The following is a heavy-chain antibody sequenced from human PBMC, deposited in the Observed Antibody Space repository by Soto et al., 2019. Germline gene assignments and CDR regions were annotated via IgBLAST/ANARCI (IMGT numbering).Heavy chain of an antibody. D-gene: IGHD3-10*01. J-gene: IGHJ6*02. CDR3: ARRGMVRGETYYYGMDV. CDR1: GGSISSSSYY. V-gene: IGHV4-39*01. CDR2: IYYSGST. Sequence: SETLSLTCTVSGGSISSSSYYWGWIRQPPGKGLEWIGSIYYSGSTYYNPSLKSRVTISVDTSRNQFSLKLSSVTAADTAVYYCARRGMVRGETYYYGMDVWGQGTTVTVSS.